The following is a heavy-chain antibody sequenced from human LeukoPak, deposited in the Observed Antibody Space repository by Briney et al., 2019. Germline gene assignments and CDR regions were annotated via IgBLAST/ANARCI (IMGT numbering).Heavy chain of an antibody. CDR1: GGTFSSYA. J-gene: IGHJ3*02. V-gene: IGHV1-69*04. CDR3: ASKYCGGDCYPTRHLDI. D-gene: IGHD2-21*02. CDR2: IIPIFGIA. Sequence: SVKVSCKASGGTFSSYAISWVRQAPGQGLEWMGRIIPIFGIANYAQKFQGRVTITADKSTSTAYMELSSLRSEDTAVYYCASKYCGGDCYPTRHLDIWGQGTMVTVSS.